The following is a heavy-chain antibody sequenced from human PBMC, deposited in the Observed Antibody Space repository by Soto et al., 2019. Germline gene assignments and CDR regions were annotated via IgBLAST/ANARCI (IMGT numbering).Heavy chain of an antibody. CDR2: ISAYNGNT. CDR1: GYTFTSYG. D-gene: IGHD3-10*01. V-gene: IGHV1-18*01. Sequence: QVQLVQSGAEVKKPGASVKVSCKGSGYTFTSYGINWVRQAPGQGLEWMGWISAYNGNTNYAQKLQGRVTMTTYTSTSTAYMELRSLRSDDSALYYCARDKGDGSGSYYGYWGQGTLITVSS. CDR3: ARDKGDGSGSYYGY. J-gene: IGHJ4*02.